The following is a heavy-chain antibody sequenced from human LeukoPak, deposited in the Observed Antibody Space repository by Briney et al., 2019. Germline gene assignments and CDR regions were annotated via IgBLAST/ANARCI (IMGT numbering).Heavy chain of an antibody. Sequence: SETLSLTCAAYGGPFSGYYWSWIRQPPGKGLEWIGEINHSGSTNYNPSLKSRVTISVDTSKNQFSLKLSSVTAADTAVYYCARAVVVVVAATRKYYFDYWGQGTLVTVSS. CDR2: INHSGST. CDR3: ARAVVVVVAATRKYYFDY. V-gene: IGHV4-34*01. D-gene: IGHD2-15*01. J-gene: IGHJ4*02. CDR1: GGPFSGYY.